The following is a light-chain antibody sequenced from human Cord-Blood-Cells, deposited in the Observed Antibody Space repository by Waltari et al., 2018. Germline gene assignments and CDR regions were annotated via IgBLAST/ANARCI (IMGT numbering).Light chain of an antibody. CDR1: QSISSN. CDR3: QQSYSTPDT. Sequence: DIQMTQSPSSLSASVGDRVTITCRASQSISSNLNWYQQKPGKAPKLLIYAASSLQSGVPSRFIGSRSGTDFTLTISSLQPEDFATYYCQQSYSTPDTFGQGTKLEIK. V-gene: IGKV1-39*01. CDR2: AAS. J-gene: IGKJ2*01.